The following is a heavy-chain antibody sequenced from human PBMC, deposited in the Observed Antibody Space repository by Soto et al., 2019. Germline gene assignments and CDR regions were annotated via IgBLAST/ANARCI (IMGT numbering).Heavy chain of an antibody. CDR1: GFTVSSNY. Sequence: EVQLVESGGGLVQPGGSLRLSCAASGFTVSSNYMSWVRQAPGKGLEWVSVIYSGGSTYYADSVKGRFTISRHNSKNTLYLQMNSLRAEESAVYHRASTRFLSVSLPYFDYWGQRTLVTVSS. D-gene: IGHD3-3*01. CDR2: IYSGGST. V-gene: IGHV3-53*04. J-gene: IGHJ4*02. CDR3: ASTRFLSVSLPYFDY.